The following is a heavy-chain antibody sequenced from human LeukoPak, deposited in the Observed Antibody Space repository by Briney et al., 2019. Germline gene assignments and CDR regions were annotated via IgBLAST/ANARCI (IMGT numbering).Heavy chain of an antibody. D-gene: IGHD3-10*01. V-gene: IGHV1-69*13. CDR3: ARVELSGSYFYYYYGMDV. J-gene: IGHJ6*04. CDR2: IIPIFGTA. CDR1: GGTFSSYA. Sequence: SVKVSCKASGGTFSSYAISWVRQAPGQGLEWMGGIIPIFGTANYAQKFQSRVTITADESTSTAYMELSSLRSEDTAVYYCARVELSGSYFYYYYGMDVWGKGTTVTVSS.